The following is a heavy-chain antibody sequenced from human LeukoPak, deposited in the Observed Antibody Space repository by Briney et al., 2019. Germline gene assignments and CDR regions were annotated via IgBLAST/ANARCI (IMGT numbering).Heavy chain of an antibody. J-gene: IGHJ4*02. CDR3: ARDRYYYDSSGYYDY. CDR1: GFTVSSNY. Sequence: GGSLRLSCAASGFTVSSNYMSWVRQAPGKGLEWVSVIYSGGSTYYADSVKGRFTISRDNSKNTLYLQMNSLRAEDTAVYYCARDRYYYDSSGYYDYWGQGTLVTVSS. D-gene: IGHD3-22*01. V-gene: IGHV3-53*01. CDR2: IYSGGST.